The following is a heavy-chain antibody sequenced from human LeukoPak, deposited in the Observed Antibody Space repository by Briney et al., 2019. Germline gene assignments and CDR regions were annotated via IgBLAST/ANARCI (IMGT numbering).Heavy chain of an antibody. V-gene: IGHV3-30*18. CDR3: AKEVEGYFDY. J-gene: IGHJ4*02. Sequence: GGSLRLSCAASGFTVSSNYMSWVRQAPGKGLEWVAVISYDGSNKYYADSVKGRFTISRDNSKNTLYLQMNSLRAEDTAVYYCAKEVEGYFDYWGQGTLVTVSS. CDR1: GFTVSSNY. CDR2: ISYDGSNK.